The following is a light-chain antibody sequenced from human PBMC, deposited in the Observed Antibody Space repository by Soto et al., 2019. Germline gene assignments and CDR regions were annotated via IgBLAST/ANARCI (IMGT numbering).Light chain of an antibody. Sequence: EIVLTRSPGTLSLSPGEKATLSCTASQSVSSNYLAWYQLKPGQAPRVXIYDASNRATGIPARFGGSGSGTEFTLTISSLEPEDFEVYYCQQRSNWPLTFGQGTRLEIK. J-gene: IGKJ5*01. CDR1: QSVSSNY. CDR2: DAS. CDR3: QQRSNWPLT. V-gene: IGKV3-11*01.